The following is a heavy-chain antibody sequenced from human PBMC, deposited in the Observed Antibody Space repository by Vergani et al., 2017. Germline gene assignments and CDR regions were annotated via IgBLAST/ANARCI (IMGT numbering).Heavy chain of an antibody. V-gene: IGHV4-39*07. Sequence: QLQLQESGPGLVKPSETLSLTCTVSGGSISSSSYYWGWIRQPPGKGLEWIGSIYYSGSTYYNLSLKSRVTISVDTSKNQFSLKLSSVTAADTAVYYCARSSYSSGWGYWGQGTLVTVSS. CDR2: IYYSGST. CDR3: ARSSYSSGWGY. D-gene: IGHD6-19*01. J-gene: IGHJ4*02. CDR1: GGSISSSSYY.